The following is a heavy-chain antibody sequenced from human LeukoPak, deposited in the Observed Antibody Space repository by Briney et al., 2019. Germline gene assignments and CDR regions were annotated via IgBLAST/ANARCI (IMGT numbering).Heavy chain of an antibody. CDR2: ISAYNGNT. Sequence: ASVKVSCKASGYTFTSYGISWVRQAPGQGLVWMGWISAYNGNTNYAQKLQGRVTMTTDTSTSTAYMELRSLRSDDTAVYYCARGVTIFGVAPSGAFDIWGQGTMVTVSS. J-gene: IGHJ3*02. CDR1: GYTFTSYG. D-gene: IGHD3-3*01. CDR3: ARGVTIFGVAPSGAFDI. V-gene: IGHV1-18*01.